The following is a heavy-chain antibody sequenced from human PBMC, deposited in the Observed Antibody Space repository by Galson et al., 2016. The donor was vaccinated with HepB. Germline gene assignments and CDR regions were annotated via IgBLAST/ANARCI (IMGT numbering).Heavy chain of an antibody. CDR3: ARAGLPPYYYYGMDA. CDR1: GYTFTSYY. CDR2: INPSGGST. Sequence: SVKVSCKASGYTFTSYYMYWVRQASGRGLEWMGIINPSGGSTSYPQKFQGRVTMTRDTSTSTVYMELSSLRSEDTAVYYCARAGLPPYYYYGMDAWGQGTTVTVSS. J-gene: IGHJ6*02. V-gene: IGHV1-46*01. D-gene: IGHD4-11*01.